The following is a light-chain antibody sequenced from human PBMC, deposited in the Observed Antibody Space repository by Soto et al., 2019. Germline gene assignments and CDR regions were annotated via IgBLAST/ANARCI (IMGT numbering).Light chain of an antibody. CDR3: QQRSNWPLALT. CDR1: QSVSSY. V-gene: IGKV3-11*01. CDR2: DAS. Sequence: VMTQSPLSLPVTLGQPATLSCRASQSVSSYLAWYQQKPGQAPRLLIYDASNRATGIPARFSGSGSGTDFTLTISSLEPEDFAVYYCQQRSNWPLALTFGGGTKVDIK. J-gene: IGKJ4*01.